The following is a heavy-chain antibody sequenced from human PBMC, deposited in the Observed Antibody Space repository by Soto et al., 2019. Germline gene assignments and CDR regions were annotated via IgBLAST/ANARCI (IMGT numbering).Heavy chain of an antibody. CDR2: ISAYSGST. Sequence: QVQLVQSGAEVKKPGASVKVSCKASGYTFITYGISWVRQAPGQGLEWMGWISAYSGSTKSAQKLQGRITMTTDSSTTTAYMELRSLTSDDTAVYYCARDFTKSSSWPYYFDYWGQGSLVTVSS. J-gene: IGHJ4*02. D-gene: IGHD6-13*01. V-gene: IGHV1-18*01. CDR3: ARDFTKSSSWPYYFDY. CDR1: GYTFITYG.